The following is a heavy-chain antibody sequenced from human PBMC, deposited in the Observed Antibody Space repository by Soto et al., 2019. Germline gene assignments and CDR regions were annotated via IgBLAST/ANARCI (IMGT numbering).Heavy chain of an antibody. V-gene: IGHV4-59*01. CDR1: GGSISSYY. CDR2: IYYSGSTT. CDR3: ARYAGKLLHGVDYYYSYMDV. Sequence: SETLSLTCTVSGGSISSYYWSWIRHPPGKRLEWIGDIYYSGSTTNYNPSLKSRVTILVDTSKTQFSLKLSSVTAADTAVYYCARYAGKLLHGVDYYYSYMDVWGTGTKVTVSS. D-gene: IGHD3-10*01. J-gene: IGHJ6*03.